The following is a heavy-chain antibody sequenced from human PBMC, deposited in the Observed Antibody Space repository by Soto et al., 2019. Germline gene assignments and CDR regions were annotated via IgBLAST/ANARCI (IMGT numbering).Heavy chain of an antibody. CDR1: CFTFNSDA. D-gene: IGHD6-13*01. V-gene: IGHV3-23*01. J-gene: IGHJ5*01. CDR2: ISGSGGSS. CDR3: ANGIRYSSSWYDC. Sequence: CVASCFTFNSDAINWVRHAPGKGLEWVSTISGSGGSSYYADSVKGRFTISRDNSKETVYLQMNSMRVDATAVYYCANGIRYSSSWYDCWGQGALVTVSS.